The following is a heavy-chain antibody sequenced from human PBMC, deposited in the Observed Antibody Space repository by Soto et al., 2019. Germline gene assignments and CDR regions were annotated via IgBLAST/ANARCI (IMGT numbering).Heavy chain of an antibody. CDR2: IYSGGST. D-gene: IGHD3-10*01. CDR1: GFTVSSNY. Sequence: GGSLRLSCAASGFTVSSNYMSWVRQAPGKGLEWVSVIYSGGSTYYADSVKGRFTISRDNSKNTLYLQMNSLRAEDTAMYYCARNLYYYGSGSYYTSDYWGQGTLVTVSS. CDR3: ARNLYYYGSGSYYTSDY. J-gene: IGHJ4*02. V-gene: IGHV3-53*01.